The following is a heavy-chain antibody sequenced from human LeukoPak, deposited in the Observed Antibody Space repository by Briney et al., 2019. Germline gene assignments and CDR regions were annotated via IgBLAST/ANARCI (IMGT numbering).Heavy chain of an antibody. CDR1: GFTFSSYW. CDR2: RKQDGSEK. J-gene: IGHJ6*03. V-gene: IGHV3-7*01. D-gene: IGHD5-24*01. Sequence: GVSLRLSCAASGFTFSSYWMSWVRQAPGKGLEWVANRKQDGSEKYYVDSVKGRFTISRDNAKNSLYLQMNSLRAEDTAVYYCARDDRRWLQHYYYYYMDVWGKGTTVTVSS. CDR3: ARDDRRWLQHYYYYYMDV.